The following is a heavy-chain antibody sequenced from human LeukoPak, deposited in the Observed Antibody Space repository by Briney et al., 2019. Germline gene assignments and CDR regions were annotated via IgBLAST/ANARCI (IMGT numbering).Heavy chain of an antibody. CDR2: IYTSGST. J-gene: IGHJ4*02. CDR1: GGSISSYY. V-gene: IGHV4-4*07. Sequence: SETLSLTCTVTGGSISSYYWSWIRQPAGKGLEWIGRIYTSGSTNYNPSLKSRVTMSVDTSKNQFSLKLSSVTAADTAVYYCARGGSSGWYPYYFDYWGQGTLVTVSS. CDR3: ARGGSSGWYPYYFDY. D-gene: IGHD6-19*01.